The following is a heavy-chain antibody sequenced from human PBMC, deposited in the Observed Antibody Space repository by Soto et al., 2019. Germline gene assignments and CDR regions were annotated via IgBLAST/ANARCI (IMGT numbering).Heavy chain of an antibody. CDR1: GFSFSISP. CDR3: ARDPKTSGGQHWAFNYFDS. V-gene: IGHV3-30-3*01. J-gene: IGHJ4*02. CDR2: ISYDGTNK. D-gene: IGHD7-27*01. Sequence: GGSLRLSCAASGFSFSISPMHWVRQAPGKGPEWVALISYDGTNKFYADSVKGRFTISRDNSKSTLYLQVDSLRPEDAAVYYCARDPKTSGGQHWAFNYFDSWSQGTLATVSS.